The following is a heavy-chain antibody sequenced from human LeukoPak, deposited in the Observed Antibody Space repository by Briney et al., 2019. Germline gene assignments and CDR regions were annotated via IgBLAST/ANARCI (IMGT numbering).Heavy chain of an antibody. CDR2: IYIDGST. Sequence: GGSLRLSCAASGFTVTGNYMSWVRQAPGKRLEWVSVIYIDGSTYYADSAKGRFTISRDNSKNTLYLQMNSLRAEDTAVYYCARAPPVYSSLAFDYWGQGTLVTVSS. V-gene: IGHV3-53*01. CDR1: GFTVTGNY. D-gene: IGHD4-11*01. CDR3: ARAPPVYSSLAFDY. J-gene: IGHJ4*02.